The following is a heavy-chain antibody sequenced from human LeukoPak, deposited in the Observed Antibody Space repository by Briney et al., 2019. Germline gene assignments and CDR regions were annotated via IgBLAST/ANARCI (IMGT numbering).Heavy chain of an antibody. Sequence: GGSLRLSCAASGFTFSSYSMNWVRQAPGKGLEWVSYISSSGSTIYYADSVKGRFTISRDNAKNSLYLQMNSLRAEDTAVYYCARGRNYGDDPFDYWGQGTLVTVSS. CDR3: ARGRNYGDDPFDY. J-gene: IGHJ4*02. V-gene: IGHV3-48*04. CDR1: GFTFSSYS. CDR2: ISSSGSTI. D-gene: IGHD4-17*01.